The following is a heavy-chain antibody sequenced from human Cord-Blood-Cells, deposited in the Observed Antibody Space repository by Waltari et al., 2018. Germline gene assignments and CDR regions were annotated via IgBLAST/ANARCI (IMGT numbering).Heavy chain of an antibody. CDR3: ARYRTGTFDY. V-gene: IGHV4-59*01. CDR1: GGSISSYY. J-gene: IGHJ4*02. CDR2: IYYSGST. D-gene: IGHD1-1*01. Sequence: QVQLQESGPGLVKPSETLSLTCTVSGGSISSYYWSWIRQPPGKGLEWIGYIYYSGSTNYNPALKSRVTISVDTSKNQFSLKLSSGTAADTAVYYCARYRTGTFDYWGQGTLVTVSS.